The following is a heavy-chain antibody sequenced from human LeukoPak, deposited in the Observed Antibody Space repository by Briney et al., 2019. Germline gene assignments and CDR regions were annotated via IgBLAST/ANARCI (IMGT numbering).Heavy chain of an antibody. D-gene: IGHD3-10*01. CDR1: GGSFSGYY. J-gene: IGHJ4*02. CDR2: INHSGST. V-gene: IGHV4-34*01. CDR3: ARLLRQTYYYGSGSYWAFDY. Sequence: SETLSLTCAVYGGSFSGYYWSWIRQPPGKGLEWIGEINHSGSTNYNPSLKSRVTISVDTSKNQFSLKLSSVTAADTAVYYCARLLRQTYYYGSGSYWAFDYWGQGTLVTVSS.